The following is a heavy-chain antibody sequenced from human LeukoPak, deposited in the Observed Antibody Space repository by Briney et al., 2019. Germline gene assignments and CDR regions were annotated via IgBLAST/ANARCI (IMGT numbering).Heavy chain of an antibody. CDR1: GGSISSSNW. D-gene: IGHD3-10*01. V-gene: IGHV4-4*02. CDR2: IYHSGST. J-gene: IGHJ2*01. Sequence: PSETLSLTCAVSGGSISSSNWWSWVRQPPGKGLEWIGEIYHSGSTNYNPSLKSRVTISVDKSKNQFSLKLSSVTAADTAVYYCARDSPSHTIRITMVRGVRSRYFDLWGRGTLVTVSS. CDR3: ARDSPSHTIRITMVRGVRSRYFDL.